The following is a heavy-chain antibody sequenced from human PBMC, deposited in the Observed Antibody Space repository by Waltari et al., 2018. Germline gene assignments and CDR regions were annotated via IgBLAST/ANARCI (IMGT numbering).Heavy chain of an antibody. V-gene: IGHV3-9*01. D-gene: IGHD3-3*01. CDR2: ISWNSGSI. CDR1: GFTFDDYA. Sequence: EVQLVESGGGLVQPGRSLRLSCAASGFTFDDYAMHWVRQAPGKGLEWVSGISWNSGSIGYADSVKGRFTISRDNAKNSLYLQMNSLRAEDTAVYYCARARGTIFGVDPLWGQGTLVTVSS. J-gene: IGHJ4*02. CDR3: ARARGTIFGVDPL.